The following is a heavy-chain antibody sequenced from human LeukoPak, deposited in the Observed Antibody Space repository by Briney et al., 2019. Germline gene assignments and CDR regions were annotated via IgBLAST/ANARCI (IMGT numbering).Heavy chain of an antibody. CDR2: MNQLGNEK. J-gene: IGHJ4*02. CDR1: TFTFSTYW. CDR3: ARGTYYYEF. V-gene: IGHV3-7*04. D-gene: IGHD3-16*01. Sequence: GGSLRLSCAASTFTFSTYWMSWVRQAPGKGPEWVAYMNQLGNEKNYLDSVKGLFTISRDNAKNSLYLQMTSLRVEDTAVYYCARGTYYYEFWGQGTLVTVSS.